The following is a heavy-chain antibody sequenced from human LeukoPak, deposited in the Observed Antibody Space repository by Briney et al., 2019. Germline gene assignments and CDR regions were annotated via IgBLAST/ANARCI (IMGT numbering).Heavy chain of an antibody. CDR1: GFTFSSYG. Sequence: GGSLRLSCAASGFTFSSYGMHWVRQAPGKGLEWVAVISYDGSNKYYADSVKGRFTISRDNSKNTLYLQMNSLRAEDTAVYYCAKGYYYGMDVWAKGPRSPSP. CDR2: ISYDGSNK. CDR3: AKGYYYGMDV. V-gene: IGHV3-30*18. J-gene: IGHJ6*02.